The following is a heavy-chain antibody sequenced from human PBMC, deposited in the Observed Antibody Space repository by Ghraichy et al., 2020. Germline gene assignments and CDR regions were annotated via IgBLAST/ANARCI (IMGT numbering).Heavy chain of an antibody. CDR1: GFTFDDYA. CDR3: ARKWQGAFDI. V-gene: IGHV3-9*03. D-gene: IGHD5-12*01. J-gene: IGHJ3*02. Sequence: GGSLRLSCAASGFTFDDYAMHWVRQAPGKGLEWVSGISWNSGSIGYADSVKGRFTISRDNAKNSLYLQMNSLRAEDMALYYCARKWQGAFDIWGQGTMVTVSS. CDR2: ISWNSGSI.